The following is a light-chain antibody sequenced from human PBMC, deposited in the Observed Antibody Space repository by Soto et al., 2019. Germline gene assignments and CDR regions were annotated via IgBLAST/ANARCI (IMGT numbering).Light chain of an antibody. CDR3: QSYDSSLSGGV. CDR2: GNS. CDR1: RSNIGAGYD. Sequence: QSVLTQPPSVSGAPGQRVTISCTGSRSNIGAGYDVHWYQQLPGTAPKLLIYGNSNRPSGVPDRFSGSKSGTSASLAITGLQAEDEADYYCQSYDSSLSGGVFGTGTKVTVL. V-gene: IGLV1-40*01. J-gene: IGLJ1*01.